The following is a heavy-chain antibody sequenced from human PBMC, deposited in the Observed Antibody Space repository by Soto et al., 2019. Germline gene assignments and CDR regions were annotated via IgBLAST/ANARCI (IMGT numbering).Heavy chain of an antibody. CDR1: GYTFTSYG. J-gene: IGHJ5*02. Sequence: QVQLVQSGAEVKKPGASVKVSCKASGYTFTSYGISWVRQAPGQGLEWMGWISAYNGNTNYAQKLRGRVTMTTDTSASTANMELRSLRSDDTAVYYCARDLQQLERPYNWFGPWGQGTLVTVSS. CDR3: ARDLQQLERPYNWFGP. CDR2: ISAYNGNT. V-gene: IGHV1-18*01. D-gene: IGHD6-13*01.